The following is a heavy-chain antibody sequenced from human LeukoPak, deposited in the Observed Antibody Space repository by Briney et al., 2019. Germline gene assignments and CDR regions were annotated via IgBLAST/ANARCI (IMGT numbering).Heavy chain of an antibody. V-gene: IGHV3-48*04. CDR3: ARALFLGDWFDP. D-gene: IGHD3-16*01. CDR1: GFHFSSHG. J-gene: IGHJ5*02. Sequence: GGALRLSCAASGFHFSSHGMNWVRQAPGKGLEWVSYISSSGSTIYYADSVKGRFTISRDNAKNSLYLQMNSLRAEDTAVYYCARALFLGDWFDPWGQGTLVTVSS. CDR2: ISSSGSTI.